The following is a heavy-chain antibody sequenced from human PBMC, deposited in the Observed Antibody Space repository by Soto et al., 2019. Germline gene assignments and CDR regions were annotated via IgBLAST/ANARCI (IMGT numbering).Heavy chain of an antibody. CDR2: IIPMFGTA. Sequence: QVQLVQSGAEVKKPESSVKVSCKAPGGTFSTCPISWVRQAPGQGLEWMGGIIPMFGTANYAQRFQDRVTITADESTNTVYMELSSLRSEDTAVYFCASGIQLWLRRINNGYSGWGQGTLVTVSS. J-gene: IGHJ4*02. CDR3: ASGIQLWLRRINNGYSG. CDR1: GGTFSTCP. V-gene: IGHV1-69*12. D-gene: IGHD5-18*01.